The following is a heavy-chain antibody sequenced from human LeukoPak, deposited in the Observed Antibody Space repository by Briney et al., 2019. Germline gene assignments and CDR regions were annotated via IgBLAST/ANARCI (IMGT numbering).Heavy chain of an antibody. CDR3: ARTDRDDFWSGYPNWFDP. V-gene: IGHV4-59*01. CDR1: GGSISSYY. D-gene: IGHD3-3*01. Sequence: SETLSLTCTVSGGSISSYYWSWIRQPPGKGLEWIGYIYYSGSTNYNPSLKSRVTISVDTSKNQFSLKLSSVTAADTAVYYCARTDRDDFWSGYPNWFDPWGQGTLVTVSS. J-gene: IGHJ5*02. CDR2: IYYSGST.